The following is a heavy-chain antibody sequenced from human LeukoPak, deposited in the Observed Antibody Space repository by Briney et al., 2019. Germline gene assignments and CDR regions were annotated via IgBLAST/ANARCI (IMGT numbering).Heavy chain of an antibody. CDR1: GYTFTSYG. CDR3: ARWGEYYDILTGYPDY. CDR2: ISAYNGNT. Sequence: ASVKVSCEASGYTFTSYGISWVRQAPGQGLEWMGWISAYNGNTNYAQKLQGRVTMTTDTSTSTAYMELRSLRSDDTAVYYCARWGEYYDILTGYPDYWGQGTLVTVSS. D-gene: IGHD3-9*01. V-gene: IGHV1-18*04. J-gene: IGHJ4*02.